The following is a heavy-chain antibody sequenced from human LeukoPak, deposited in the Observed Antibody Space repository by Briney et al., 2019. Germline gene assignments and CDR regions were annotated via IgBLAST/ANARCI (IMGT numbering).Heavy chain of an antibody. CDR1: GGSISSYY. D-gene: IGHD2-15*01. Sequence: SETLSLTCTVSGGSISSYYWSWIRQPAGKGLEWIGRIYTSGSTNYNPSLKSRVTISVDKSKNQFSLKLSSVTAADTAVYYCARDRHDCSGGSCYSGYFDYWGQETLVTVSS. CDR3: ARDRHDCSGGSCYSGYFDY. V-gene: IGHV4-4*07. CDR2: IYTSGST. J-gene: IGHJ4*02.